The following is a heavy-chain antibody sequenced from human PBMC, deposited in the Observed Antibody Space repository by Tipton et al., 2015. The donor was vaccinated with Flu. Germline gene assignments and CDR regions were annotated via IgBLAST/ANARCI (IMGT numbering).Heavy chain of an antibody. V-gene: IGHV3-53*01. J-gene: IGHJ6*02. CDR1: GFTVSSNS. CDR2: TSSGDRT. CDR3: ARVTGASTAYGLDV. D-gene: IGHD3-10*01. Sequence: SLRLSCAASGFTVSSNSMGWVRQAPGKGLEWVSVTSSGDRTYSADSVKGRFTISRDNSKNTIYLQMNSLRVEDTAVYYCARVTGASTAYGLDVWGQGTTVTVSS.